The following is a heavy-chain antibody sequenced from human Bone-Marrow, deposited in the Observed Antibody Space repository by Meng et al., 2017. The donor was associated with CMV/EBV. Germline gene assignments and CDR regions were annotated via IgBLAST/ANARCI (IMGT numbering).Heavy chain of an antibody. J-gene: IGHJ3*02. CDR1: GFSLSTSGMC. CDR3: ARMGFSSTSCEQDDAFDI. V-gene: IGHV2-70*20. CDR2: IDWDDDK. Sequence: SGPTLVKPTQTLTLTCTFSGFSLSTSGMCVSWVRQPPGKALEWLALIDWDDDKYYSTSLKTRLTISKDTSKNQVVLTMTNMDPVDTATYYCARMGFSSTSCEQDDAFDIWGQGTIVAASS. D-gene: IGHD2-2*01.